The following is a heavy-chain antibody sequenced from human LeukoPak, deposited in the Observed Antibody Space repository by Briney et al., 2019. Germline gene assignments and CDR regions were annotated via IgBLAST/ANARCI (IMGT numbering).Heavy chain of an antibody. CDR3: ARQFAVADPAFDD. Sequence: GGSLRLSCAASGFTFDDYGMSWVRQPPGKGLEWVSRINWNGGSTGYADSVKGRFTISRDNAKNSLYLQMSSLRSEDTALYYCARQFAVADPAFDDWGQGTLVTVSS. CDR2: INWNGGST. J-gene: IGHJ4*02. D-gene: IGHD6-19*01. CDR1: GFTFDDYG. V-gene: IGHV3-20*04.